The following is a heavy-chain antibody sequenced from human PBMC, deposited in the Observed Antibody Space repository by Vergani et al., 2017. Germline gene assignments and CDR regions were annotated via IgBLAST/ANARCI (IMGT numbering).Heavy chain of an antibody. D-gene: IGHD2-2*01. V-gene: IGHV4-59*01. CDR2: IYYSGST. CDR3: ARGLRGGEYRLLDYYYYMDV. J-gene: IGHJ6*03. CDR1: GGSISSYY. Sequence: QVQLQESGPGLVKPSETLSLTCTVSGGSISSYYWSWIRQPPGKGLEWIGYIYYSGSTNYNPSLKSRVTISVDTSQNQFSLKLSSVTAADTAVYYCARGLRGGEYRLLDYYYYMDVWGKGTTVTVSS.